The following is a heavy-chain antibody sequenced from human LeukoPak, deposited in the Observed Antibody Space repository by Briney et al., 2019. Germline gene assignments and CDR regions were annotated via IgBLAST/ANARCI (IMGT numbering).Heavy chain of an antibody. V-gene: IGHV3-74*01. Sequence: PGGSLRLSRAASGFAFSTYWMHWVRQAPGKGLVWVSRIDSDGTRTTYADSVKGRFTISRDNAKNTLYLQMSSLRAEDTAVYYCARSPNCGGDCSWGQGTLVTVSS. CDR2: IDSDGTRT. CDR1: GFAFSTYW. CDR3: ARSPNCGGDCS. D-gene: IGHD2-21*02. J-gene: IGHJ5*02.